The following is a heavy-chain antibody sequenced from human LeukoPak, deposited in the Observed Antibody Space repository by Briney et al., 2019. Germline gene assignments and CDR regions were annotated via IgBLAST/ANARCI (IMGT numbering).Heavy chain of an antibody. CDR3: ARVGVRTLDY. CDR2: ISSSSSYI. D-gene: IGHD2-8*01. V-gene: IGHV3-21*01. Sequence: GGSLRLSCAASGFTFSSYSMNRVRQAPGKGLEWVSSISSSSSYIYYADSVKGRLTISRDNAKNSLYLQMNSLRAEDTAVYYCARVGVRTLDYWGQGTLVTVSS. CDR1: GFTFSSYS. J-gene: IGHJ4*02.